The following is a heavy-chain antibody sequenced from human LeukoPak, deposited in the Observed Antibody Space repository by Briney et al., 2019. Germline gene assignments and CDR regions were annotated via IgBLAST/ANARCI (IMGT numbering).Heavy chain of an antibody. CDR3: ARGRFRDDAFDI. CDR2: ISAYNGNT. V-gene: IGHV1-18*01. D-gene: IGHD3-3*01. Sequence: ASVKVSCKASGYTFTSYDINWVRQATGQGLEWMGWISAYNGNTNYAQKLQGRVTMTTDTSTSTAYMELRSLRSDDTAVYYCARGRFRDDAFDIWGQGTMVTVSS. CDR1: GYTFTSYD. J-gene: IGHJ3*02.